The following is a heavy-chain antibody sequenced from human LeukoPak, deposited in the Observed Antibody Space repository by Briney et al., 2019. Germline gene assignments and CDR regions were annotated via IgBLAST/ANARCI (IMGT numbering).Heavy chain of an antibody. Sequence: GGSLRLSCAASGFTFSSYGMTWVRQAPGKGLEWVSYISSSSSTIYYADSVKGRFTISRDIAKTSLYLQMNSLRAEDTAIYYCARDMEPDAFDIWGQGTMVTVSS. D-gene: IGHD1-1*01. V-gene: IGHV3-48*04. CDR2: ISSSSSTI. CDR3: ARDMEPDAFDI. J-gene: IGHJ3*02. CDR1: GFTFSSYG.